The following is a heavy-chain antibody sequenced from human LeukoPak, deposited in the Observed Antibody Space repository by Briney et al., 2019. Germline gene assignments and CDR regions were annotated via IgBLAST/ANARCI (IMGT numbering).Heavy chain of an antibody. V-gene: IGHV3-48*04. CDR3: ARGALSAGWFDP. J-gene: IGHJ5*02. Sequence: GGSLRLSCAASGFTFNTFNMNWVRQAPGKGLEWVSYISSSDNTRYYADSVKGRFTISRDNTKNSLYLQMTSLRAEDTAVYYCARGALSAGWFDPWGQGTLVTVSS. CDR2: ISSSDNTR. CDR1: GFTFNTFN.